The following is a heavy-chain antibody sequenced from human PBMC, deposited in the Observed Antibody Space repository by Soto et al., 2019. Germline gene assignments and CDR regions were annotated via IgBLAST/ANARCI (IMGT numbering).Heavy chain of an antibody. CDR2: IYHSGST. Sequence: QLQLQESGSGLVKPSQTLSLTCAVSGGSISSGGYSRSWILQPPGKGLEWIGYIYHSGSTYYNPSLTSRVTISVDRSKNQFSLKLSSVTAAYTAVYYCAAEGGLPRYYWGQGTLVTVSS. CDR3: AAEGGLPRYY. J-gene: IGHJ4*02. V-gene: IGHV4-30-2*01. D-gene: IGHD5-12*01. CDR1: GGSISSGGYS.